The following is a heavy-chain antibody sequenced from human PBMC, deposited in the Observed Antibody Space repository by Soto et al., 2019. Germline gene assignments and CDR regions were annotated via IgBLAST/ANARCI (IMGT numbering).Heavy chain of an antibody. V-gene: IGHV3-23*01. CDR2: ISGSGGGT. D-gene: IGHD4-17*01. Sequence: EVQLLESGGGLVQPGGCLRLSCAASGFTFSSYALSWGRKAPGKWLELVSAISGSGGGTDYADSVKGRFTISRDNSKNKLYLQMNSLRAEDTAVYYCAKDRFMNYGDNDYWGQGTLVTVSS. CDR3: AKDRFMNYGDNDY. CDR1: GFTFSSYA. J-gene: IGHJ4*02.